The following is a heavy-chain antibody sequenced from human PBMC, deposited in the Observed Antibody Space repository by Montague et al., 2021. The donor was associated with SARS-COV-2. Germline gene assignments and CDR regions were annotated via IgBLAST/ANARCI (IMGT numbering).Heavy chain of an antibody. CDR1: GGSISSSNYY. J-gene: IGHJ6*02. CDR2: MYYSGST. Sequence: SETLSLTCTVSGGSISSSNYYWGWIRQPPGKGLEWIGNMYYSGSTYYNPSLKSRVTISIDTSKNQFSLKLSSVTAADTAVYYCARDDIVLQGVTKGMHVWGQGTPVAVS. V-gene: IGHV4-39*07. CDR3: ARDDIVLQGVTKGMHV. D-gene: IGHD3-10*01.